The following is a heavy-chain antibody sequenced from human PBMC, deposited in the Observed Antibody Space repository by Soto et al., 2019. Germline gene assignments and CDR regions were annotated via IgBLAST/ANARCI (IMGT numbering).Heavy chain of an antibody. V-gene: IGHV4-4*02. CDR3: VRHNAVAFDY. CDR1: GDSLRKTNW. CDR2: TSQSGGT. D-gene: IGHD2-8*01. Sequence: QEQLQESGPGLVEPSGTLSLTCAVSGDSLRKTNWWSWVRLPPGEGLAWIGETSQSGGTKYRPSLKSRVTISVDKSNNHRSLKLSSVTAADTAVYYCVRHNAVAFDYWGQGVPVTVSS. J-gene: IGHJ4*02.